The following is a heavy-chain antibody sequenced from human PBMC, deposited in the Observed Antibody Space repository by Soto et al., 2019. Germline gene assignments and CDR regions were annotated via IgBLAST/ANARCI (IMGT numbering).Heavy chain of an antibody. CDR1: GGSISSGGSS. J-gene: IGHJ4*02. D-gene: IGHD6-19*01. Sequence: QLQLQESGSGLVKPSQTLSLTCAVSGGSISSGGSSWGWIRQPPGKGLEWIGYIYHSGSTSYNPTRKSRVPTSVGRSKNQFSPKLSSVTAADTAVYYWATAGGSGAVAVDYWGQGTLVTVSS. V-gene: IGHV4-30-2*01. CDR3: ATAGGSGAVAVDY. CDR2: IYHSGST.